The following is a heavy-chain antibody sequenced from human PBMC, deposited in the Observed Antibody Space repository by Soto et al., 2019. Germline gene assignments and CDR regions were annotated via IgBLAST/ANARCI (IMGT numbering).Heavy chain of an antibody. CDR1: GGSISSGSYN. V-gene: IGHV4-39*01. J-gene: IGHJ4*02. D-gene: IGHD2-21*02. Sequence: PSETLSLTCTVSGGSISSGSYNWGWVRQPPGKGLEWIGSFYYSGSTHYNPSLKSRVTISVDTSKNQFSLKLSSVTAADTAVYYCARGEYGGNSGLGHLDYCGQGTLVTVSS. CDR3: ARGEYGGNSGLGHLDY. CDR2: FYYSGST.